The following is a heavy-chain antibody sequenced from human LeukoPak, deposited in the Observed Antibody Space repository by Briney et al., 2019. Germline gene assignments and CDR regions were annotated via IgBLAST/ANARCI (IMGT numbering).Heavy chain of an antibody. CDR1: GYTFTSYY. CDR3: ARGGRYYYYYMDV. Sequence: ASVKVSCKASGYTFTSYYMHWVRQAPGQGLEWMGIINPSGGSTSYAQKFQGRVTMTRDTSISTAYMELSRLRSDDTAVYYCARGGRYYYYYMDVWGKGTTVTVSS. V-gene: IGHV1-46*01. J-gene: IGHJ6*03. CDR2: INPSGGST. D-gene: IGHD2-15*01.